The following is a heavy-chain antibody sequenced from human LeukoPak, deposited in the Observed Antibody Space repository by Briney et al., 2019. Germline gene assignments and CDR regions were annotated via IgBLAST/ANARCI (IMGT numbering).Heavy chain of an antibody. J-gene: IGHJ4*02. CDR2: IYYSGST. CDR1: GGSISSSSYY. D-gene: IGHD2-2*01. V-gene: IGHV4-39*01. Sequence: SETLSLTCTVSGGSISSSSYYWGWIRQPPGKGLEWIGSIYYSGSTYCNPSLKSRVTISVDTSKNQFSLKLSSVTAADTAVYYCARRRGVVVPAARGGRSYYFDYWGQGTLVTVSS. CDR3: ARRRGVVVPAARGGRSYYFDY.